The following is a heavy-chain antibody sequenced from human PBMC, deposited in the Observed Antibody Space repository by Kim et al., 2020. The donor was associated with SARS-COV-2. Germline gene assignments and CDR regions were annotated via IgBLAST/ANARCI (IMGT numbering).Heavy chain of an antibody. CDR3: ARDSVVVRSGYDLLGY. CDR2: INGDDGKA. J-gene: IGHJ4*02. D-gene: IGHD5-12*01. Sequence: ASVKVSCMTSGYSFTNYDMHWVRQAPGQGLEWMGLINGDDGKAKFSQKFQGRVTITRDTSASTVYMELSSLRSEDTAMYYCARDSVVVRSGYDLLGYWGQGTLVTVSS. V-gene: IGHV1-3*01. CDR1: GYSFTNYD.